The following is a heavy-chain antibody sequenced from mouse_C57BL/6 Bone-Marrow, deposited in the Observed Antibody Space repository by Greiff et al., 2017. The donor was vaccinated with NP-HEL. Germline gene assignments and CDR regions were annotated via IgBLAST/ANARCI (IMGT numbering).Heavy chain of an antibody. CDR1: GFAFSSYA. D-gene: IGHD2-4*01. Sequence: EVQLMESGGGLVKPGGSLKLSCAASGFAFSSYAMSWVRQTPGKRLEWVAPISDGGSYTYYPGNVKGRFSLSRDNATNNLYLQMSHLKSEDTAMYDCARVDYCYAMDYWGQGTSVTVSS. J-gene: IGHJ4*01. CDR3: ARVDYCYAMDY. V-gene: IGHV5-4*01. CDR2: ISDGGSYT.